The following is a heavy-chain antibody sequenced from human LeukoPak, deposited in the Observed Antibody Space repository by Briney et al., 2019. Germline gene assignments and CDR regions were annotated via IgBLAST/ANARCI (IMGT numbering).Heavy chain of an antibody. CDR1: GVSFSGYY. J-gene: IGHJ3*02. CDR3: ARGRPSAFDWLPQVGAFDI. CDR2: IYHSGST. Sequence: PSETLSLTCAVYGVSFSGYYWSWIRQPPGKGLEWIGYIYHSGSTYYNPSLKSRVTISVDRSKNQFSLKLSSVTAADTAVYYCARGRPSAFDWLPQVGAFDIWGQGTMVTVSS. D-gene: IGHD3-9*01. V-gene: IGHV4-34*01.